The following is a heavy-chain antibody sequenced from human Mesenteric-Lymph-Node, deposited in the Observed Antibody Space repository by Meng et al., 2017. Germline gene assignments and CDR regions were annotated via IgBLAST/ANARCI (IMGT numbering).Heavy chain of an antibody. CDR2: IIPILGIA. J-gene: IGHJ3*02. V-gene: IGHV1-69*02. CDR3: ARVPTYYDILTGYYRFAFDI. CDR1: GGTFSSYT. Sequence: SVKVSCKASGGTFSSYTISWVRQAPGQGLEWMGRIIPILGIANYAQKFQGRVTITADESTSTAYMELSSLRSEDTAVYYCARVPTYYDILTGYYRFAFDIWGQGTMVTVSS. D-gene: IGHD3-9*01.